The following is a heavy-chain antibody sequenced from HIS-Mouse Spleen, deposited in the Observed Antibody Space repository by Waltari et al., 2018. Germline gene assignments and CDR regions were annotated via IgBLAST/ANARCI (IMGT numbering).Heavy chain of an antibody. V-gene: IGHV4-4*07. Sequence: QVQLQESGPGLVKPSETLSLTCTVSGGSISSYYWSWLRQPAGQGLEWLGRLYTSGSTNYNPSLKSRVTMSVDTSKNQFSLKLSSVTAADTAVYYCARDFHDFWSGYYGGDKKHDAFDIWGQGTMVTVSS. D-gene: IGHD3-3*01. J-gene: IGHJ3*02. CDR2: LYTSGST. CDR3: ARDFHDFWSGYYGGDKKHDAFDI. CDR1: GGSISSYY.